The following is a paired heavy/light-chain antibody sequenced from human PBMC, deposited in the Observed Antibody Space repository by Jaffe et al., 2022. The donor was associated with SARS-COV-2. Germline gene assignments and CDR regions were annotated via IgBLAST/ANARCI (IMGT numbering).Light chain of an antibody. CDR1: SSNIGAGFD. Sequence: QSVLTQPPSVSGAPGQRVTISCTGSSSNIGAGFDVHWYQQFPGTAPKLLIYGNNNRPSGVPDRFSGSKSGTSASLAITGLQAEDEADFYCQSFDNSLSDVVFGGGTKLTVL. CDR3: QSFDNSLSDVV. CDR2: GNN. J-gene: IGLJ2*01. V-gene: IGLV1-40*01.
Heavy chain of an antibody. J-gene: IGHJ5*02. CDR3: ARDVLGGTSVWHAAGYNWFDP. CDR2: INTYSGDT. CDR1: GYFFTNYG. D-gene: IGHD3-16*01. V-gene: IGHV1-18*01. Sequence: QAQLVQSAAEVKEPGASVKVSCKTSGYFFTNYGISWVRQAPGQGLEWLGWINTYSGDTNYAQNLQDRVTMTTDTSTRTAYMELRSLRSDDTALYYCARDVLGGTSVWHAAGYNWFDPWGQGTLVTVSS.